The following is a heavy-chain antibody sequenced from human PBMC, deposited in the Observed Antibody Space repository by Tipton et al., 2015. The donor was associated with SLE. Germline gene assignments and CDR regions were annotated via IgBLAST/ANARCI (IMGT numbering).Heavy chain of an antibody. J-gene: IGHJ4*02. V-gene: IGHV4-61*01. CDR1: GASMNSGSYS. Sequence: TLSLTCSVSGASMNSGSYSWHWIRQPPGKGLEWIGYMYHSGSTKYNPSLKSRVTISLDTSKNQFSLNLSSVTAADTAMYYCAKTSSRYPYFDYWGQGTLVTVSS. CDR3: AKTSSRYPYFDY. D-gene: IGHD6-13*01. CDR2: MYHSGST.